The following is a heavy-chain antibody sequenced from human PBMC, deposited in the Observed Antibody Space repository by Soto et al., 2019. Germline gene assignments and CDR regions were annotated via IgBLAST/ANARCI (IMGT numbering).Heavy chain of an antibody. J-gene: IGHJ6*02. CDR1: GYTFTSYD. CDR3: ARGLAVAEYYYYYGMDV. V-gene: IGHV1-8*01. CDR2: MNPNGGNT. D-gene: IGHD6-19*01. Sequence: ASVKVSCKASGYTFTSYDINWVRQATGQGLEWMGWMNPNGGNTGYAQKFQGRVTMTRNTSISTAYMELSSLRSEDTAVYYCARGLAVAEYYYYYGMDVWGQGTTVTVSS.